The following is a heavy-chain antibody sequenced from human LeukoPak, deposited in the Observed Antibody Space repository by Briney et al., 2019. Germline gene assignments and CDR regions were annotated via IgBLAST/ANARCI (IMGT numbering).Heavy chain of an antibody. CDR2: INANNGDT. J-gene: IGHJ6*02. CDR1: GFTFTGYY. V-gene: IGHV1-2*02. CDR3: ARGRGGSYWAYYHYYYGMDV. D-gene: IGHD1-26*01. Sequence: ASVKVSCKASGFTFTGYYMHWVRQAPGQGLEWMGWINANNGDTNYAQKFQGRVTMTRNTSISTAYMELSSLRAEDTAVYYCARGRGGSYWAYYHYYYGMDVWGHGTTVTVSS.